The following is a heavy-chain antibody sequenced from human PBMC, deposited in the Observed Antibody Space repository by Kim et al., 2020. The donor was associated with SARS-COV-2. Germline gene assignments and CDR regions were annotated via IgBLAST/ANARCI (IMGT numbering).Heavy chain of an antibody. V-gene: IGHV4-31*03. D-gene: IGHD3-3*01. Sequence: SETLSLTCTVSGGSISSGGYYWSWIRQHPGKGLEWIGYIYYSGSTYYNPSLKSRVTTSVDTSKNQFSLKLSSVTAADTAVYYCARAPRITIFGVVQQFDYWGQGTLVTVSS. CDR2: IYYSGST. J-gene: IGHJ4*02. CDR3: ARAPRITIFGVVQQFDY. CDR1: GGSISSGGYY.